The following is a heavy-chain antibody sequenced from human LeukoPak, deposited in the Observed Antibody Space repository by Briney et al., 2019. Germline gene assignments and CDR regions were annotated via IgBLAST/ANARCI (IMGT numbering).Heavy chain of an antibody. J-gene: IGHJ4*02. CDR1: GGSVSSYY. Sequence: SETLSLTCTVSGGSVSSYYWSWIRQPPGKGLEWIGYIYYSGSTNYGPSLKSRVTISVDTSKNQFSLKLSSVTAADTAVYYCARLYCGGDCAVDSWGQGTLVTVSS. CDR2: IYYSGST. D-gene: IGHD2-21*02. CDR3: ARLYCGGDCAVDS. V-gene: IGHV4-59*02.